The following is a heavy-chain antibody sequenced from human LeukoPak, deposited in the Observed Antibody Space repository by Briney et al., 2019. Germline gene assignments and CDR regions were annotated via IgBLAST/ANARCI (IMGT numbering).Heavy chain of an antibody. CDR2: IYYSGST. V-gene: IGHV4-59*01. Sequence: SETLSLTCTVSGGSISSYYWSWIRQPPGKGLEWTGYIYYSGSTNYNPSLKSRVTISVDTSKNQFSLKLSSVTAADTAVYYCARCFVSYGVLDWGQGTLVTVSS. D-gene: IGHD5-18*01. CDR3: ARCFVSYGVLD. J-gene: IGHJ4*02. CDR1: GGSISSYY.